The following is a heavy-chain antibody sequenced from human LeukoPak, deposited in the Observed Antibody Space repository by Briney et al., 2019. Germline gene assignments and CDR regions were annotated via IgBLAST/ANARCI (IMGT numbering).Heavy chain of an antibody. V-gene: IGHV4-31*03. J-gene: IGHJ5*02. CDR2: IYYSGST. Sequence: SQTLSLTCTVSGGSISSGGYYWSWIRQHPGKGLEWIGYIYYSGSTNYNPSLKSRVTISVDTSKNQFSLKLSSVTAADTAVYYCARGPYSSSWYHGVDPWGQGTLVTVSS. D-gene: IGHD6-13*01. CDR3: ARGPYSSSWYHGVDP. CDR1: GGSISSGGYY.